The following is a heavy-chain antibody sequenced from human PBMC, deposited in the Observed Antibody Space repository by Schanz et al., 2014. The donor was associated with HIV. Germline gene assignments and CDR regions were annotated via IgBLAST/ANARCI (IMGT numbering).Heavy chain of an antibody. CDR1: GFTINDYG. V-gene: IGHV3-30*03. D-gene: IGHD3-10*01. CDR2: ISYDGDRR. J-gene: IGHJ4*02. CDR3: ARDLRGHFDY. Sequence: QVQMVISGGGVVQPGRSLRLSCAASGFTINDYGLHWVRQAPGKGLEWVAFISYDGDRRQYADSVKGRFTISRDNPKSALFLQMNSLRREDSALYFCARDLRGHFDYWSRGTLVAVSS.